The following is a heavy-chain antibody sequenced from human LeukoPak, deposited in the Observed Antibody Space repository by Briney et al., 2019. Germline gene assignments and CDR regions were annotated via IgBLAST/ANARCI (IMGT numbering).Heavy chain of an antibody. CDR1: GYTFTGYY. CDR2: INPNSGGT. V-gene: IGHV1-2*02. Sequence: ASVKVSCKASGYTFTGYYMHWVRQAPGQGLEWMGWINPNSGGTNYAQKLQGRVTMTTDTSTSTAYMELRSLRSDDTAVYYCARDSLWFGEDGYGMDVWGQGTTVTVSS. D-gene: IGHD3-10*01. CDR3: ARDSLWFGEDGYGMDV. J-gene: IGHJ6*02.